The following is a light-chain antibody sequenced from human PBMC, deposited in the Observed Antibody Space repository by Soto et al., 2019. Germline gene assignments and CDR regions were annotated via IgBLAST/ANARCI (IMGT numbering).Light chain of an antibody. CDR3: QLWDGRSDHFV. V-gene: IGLV3-21*02. Sequence: SYELTQPPSVPVAPGQTARIACGGNNIGDQSVHWYQLKPGQAPVVVVYDDSDRPSGIPERFSGSNSGNTATLTINRVEAGDEADYYCQLWDGRSDHFVFGTGTKLTVL. J-gene: IGLJ1*01. CDR2: DDS. CDR1: NIGDQS.